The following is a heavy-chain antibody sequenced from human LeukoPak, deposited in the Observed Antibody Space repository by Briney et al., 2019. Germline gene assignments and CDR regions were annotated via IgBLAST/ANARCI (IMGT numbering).Heavy chain of an antibody. D-gene: IGHD3-16*01. CDR3: ARVLYYDYVWGRSYGMDV. CDR1: GGSISSSSYY. CDR2: IYYSGST. J-gene: IGHJ6*02. V-gene: IGHV4-39*01. Sequence: PSETLSLTCTVSGGSISSSSYYWGWIRQPPGKGLEWIGSIYYSGSTYYNPSLKSRVTISVDTSKNQFSLKLSSVTAADTAVYYCARVLYYDYVWGRSYGMDVWGQGTTVTVSS.